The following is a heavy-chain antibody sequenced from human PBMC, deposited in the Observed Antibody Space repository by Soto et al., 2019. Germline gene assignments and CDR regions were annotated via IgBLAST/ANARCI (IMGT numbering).Heavy chain of an antibody. V-gene: IGHV4-39*01. CDR1: GGSISSSSYY. J-gene: IGHJ3*02. Sequence: QLQLQESGPGLVKPSETLSLTCTVSGGSISSSSYYWGWIRQPPGKGLEWIGSIYYSGSTYYNPSLKSRVTISVDTSKNQFSLKLSSVIAADTAVYYCARTVHEAGLDAFDIWGQGTMVTVSS. CDR3: ARTVHEAGLDAFDI. CDR2: IYYSGST. D-gene: IGHD6-19*01.